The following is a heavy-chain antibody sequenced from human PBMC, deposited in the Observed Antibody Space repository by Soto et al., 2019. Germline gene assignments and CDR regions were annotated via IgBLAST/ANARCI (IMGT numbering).Heavy chain of an antibody. CDR1: GGSISSYH. Sequence: SETLSLTCTVSGGSISSYHWSWIRQPPGKGLEWIGYIYNSGSSNYNPSLKSRVTISVDTSKNQLSLKLSSVTAADTAVYYCARGGANGEYLYWGQGTLVTVSS. CDR3: ARGGANGEYLY. CDR2: IYNSGSS. V-gene: IGHV4-59*01. J-gene: IGHJ4*02. D-gene: IGHD7-27*01.